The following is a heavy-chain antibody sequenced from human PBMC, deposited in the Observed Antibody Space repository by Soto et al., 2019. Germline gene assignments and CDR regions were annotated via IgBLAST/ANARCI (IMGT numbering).Heavy chain of an antibody. CDR1: GGTFSSYA. CDR3: ARGERNTVGLEY. Sequence: QVQLVQSGAEVKKPGSSVKVSCKASGGTFSSYAISWERQAPGQGLEWMGGIIPIFGTANYAQKFQCRVTMTAEESTSTVYRELSSVRAEDTAGYYCARGERNTVGLEYWGQGTLVTVSA. J-gene: IGHJ4*02. V-gene: IGHV1-69*01. CDR2: IIPIFGTA. D-gene: IGHD4-17*01.